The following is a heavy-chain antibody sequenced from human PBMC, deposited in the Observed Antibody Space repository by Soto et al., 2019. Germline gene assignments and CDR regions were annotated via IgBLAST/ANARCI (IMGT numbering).Heavy chain of an antibody. D-gene: IGHD3-22*01. CDR3: ARATYYYDSSGYNVY. V-gene: IGHV1-18*01. Sequence: ASVKVSCKASGYTFTSYGISWVRQAPGQGLEWMGWISAYNGNTNYAQKLQGRVTMTTDTSTSTAYMELRSLRSDDTAVYYCARATYYYDSSGYNVYWGQGTLVTVA. J-gene: IGHJ4*02. CDR1: GYTFTSYG. CDR2: ISAYNGNT.